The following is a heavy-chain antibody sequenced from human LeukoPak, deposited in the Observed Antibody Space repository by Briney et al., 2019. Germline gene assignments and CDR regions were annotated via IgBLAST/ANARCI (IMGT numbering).Heavy chain of an antibody. V-gene: IGHV1-3*01. Sequence: ASVKVSCKASGYTFINYAINWGRQAPGQRLERVGWINAVNGNTKYSPKFQGRVSITRDTSASTAYMELSSLTSEDTAVYYCARGPRAAADDYWGQGTLVTVSS. CDR1: GYTFINYA. D-gene: IGHD6-13*01. J-gene: IGHJ4*02. CDR3: ARGPRAAADDY. CDR2: INAVNGNT.